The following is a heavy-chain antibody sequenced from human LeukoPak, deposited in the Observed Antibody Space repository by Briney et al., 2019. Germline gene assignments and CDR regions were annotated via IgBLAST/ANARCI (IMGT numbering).Heavy chain of an antibody. J-gene: IGHJ4*02. CDR3: ARDPQLRSFDY. CDR2: AYYSGTT. D-gene: IGHD2-2*01. Sequence: SETLSLTCTVSGGSISSYYWNWIRQPPGKGLEWIGFAYYSGTTNYNPSLKSRVTISLDTSKNQFSLKLSSVTAADTAVYYCARDPQLRSFDYWGQGTLVTVSS. V-gene: IGHV4-59*01. CDR1: GGSISSYY.